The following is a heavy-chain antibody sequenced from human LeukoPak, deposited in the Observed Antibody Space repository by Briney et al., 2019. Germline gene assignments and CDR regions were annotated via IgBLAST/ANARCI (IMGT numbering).Heavy chain of an antibody. V-gene: IGHV1-2*02. CDR2: INTNSGGA. Sequence: ASVKVSCKASGYTFTGYHLHWVRQAPGQGLEWMGWINTNSGGANYAQKFQGRVTMTRDTSISTAYMELSRLRSDDTAVYYCARDSGSYYFDYWGQGTLVTVSS. CDR3: ARDSGSYYFDY. CDR1: GYTFTGYH. D-gene: IGHD1-26*01. J-gene: IGHJ4*02.